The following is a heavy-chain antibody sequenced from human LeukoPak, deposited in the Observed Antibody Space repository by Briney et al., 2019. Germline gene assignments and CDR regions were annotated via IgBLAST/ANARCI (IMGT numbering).Heavy chain of an antibody. CDR1: GFTFSSYW. D-gene: IGHD3-16*01. Sequence: GGSLRLSCAASGFTFSSYWMSWVRQAPGKGLEWVANIKQDGSEKYYVDSVKGRFTISRDNAKNSLYLQMNSLRAEDTAVYHCASHGGPLDAFDIWGQGTMVTVSS. CDR2: IKQDGSEK. J-gene: IGHJ3*02. CDR3: ASHGGPLDAFDI. V-gene: IGHV3-7*01.